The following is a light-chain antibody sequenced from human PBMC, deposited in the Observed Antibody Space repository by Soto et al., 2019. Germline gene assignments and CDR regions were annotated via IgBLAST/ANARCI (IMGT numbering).Light chain of an antibody. CDR3: QQYGRSPFT. Sequence: EIVLTQSPGTLSLSPGERATLSCRASQEIINNFLAWFQQKPGLAPRLLIHGASTRASGVPDRFSGGGSGTDFVLTISRLEPEDFAVYYCQQYGRSPFTFGQGTKLQIK. J-gene: IGKJ2*01. V-gene: IGKV3-20*01. CDR1: QEIINNF. CDR2: GAS.